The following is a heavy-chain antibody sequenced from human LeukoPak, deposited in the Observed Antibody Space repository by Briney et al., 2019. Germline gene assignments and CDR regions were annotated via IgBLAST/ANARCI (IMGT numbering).Heavy chain of an antibody. CDR2: ISYDGSNK. CDR1: GFTFSSYA. V-gene: IGHV3-30-3*01. Sequence: PGGSLRLSCAASGFTFSSYAMHWVRQAPGKGLEWVAVISYDGSNKYYADSVKGRFTISRDNSKNTLYLQMNSLRAEDTAVYYCARGPDIVVVTAIDYWGQGTLVTVSS. J-gene: IGHJ4*02. D-gene: IGHD2-21*02. CDR3: ARGPDIVVVTAIDY.